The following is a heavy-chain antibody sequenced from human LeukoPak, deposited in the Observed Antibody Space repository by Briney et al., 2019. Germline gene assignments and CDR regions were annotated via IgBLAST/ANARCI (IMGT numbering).Heavy chain of an antibody. CDR1: GYSLTGYY. D-gene: IGHD6-13*01. CDR2: INVNNGDT. CDR3: ASGIAAAGNLDY. Sequence: ASVKVSCKASGYSLTGYYMHWVRQAPGQGLEWMGGINVNNGDTRYAQNFQGRVTVTRDTSINTAYMELNRLRSDDTAVYYCASGIAAAGNLDYWGQGTLVTVSS. J-gene: IGHJ4*02. V-gene: IGHV1-2*02.